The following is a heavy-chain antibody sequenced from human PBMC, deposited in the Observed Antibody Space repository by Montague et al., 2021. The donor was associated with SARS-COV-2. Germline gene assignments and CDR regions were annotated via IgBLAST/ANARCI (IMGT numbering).Heavy chain of an antibody. J-gene: IGHJ4*02. CDR2: IYTSGNT. CDR3: AREGGITIFGVVILYYFDY. D-gene: IGHD3-3*01. V-gene: IGHV4-61*02. Sequence: TLSLTCTVSGGSISSGSYYWIWIRQPAGKGLEWIGRIYTSGNTNYNPSIKSRVTISVDTSKNQFSLKLSSVTAADTAVYYCAREGGITIFGVVILYYFDYWGQGTLVTVSS. CDR1: GGSISSGSYY.